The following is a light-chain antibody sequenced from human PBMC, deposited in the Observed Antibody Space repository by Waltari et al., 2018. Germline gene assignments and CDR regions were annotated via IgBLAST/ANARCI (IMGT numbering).Light chain of an antibody. J-gene: IGKJ1*01. Sequence: RVMESIGGLLAWYQQKPGIAPKLLIYLASNLHSGVPSRFSASESGTEFTLSIDSLEPDDFATYYCQNYDEGSPTSAFGQGTKVEIK. CDR1: ESIGGL. CDR3: QNYDEGSPTSA. V-gene: IGKV1-5*03. CDR2: LAS.